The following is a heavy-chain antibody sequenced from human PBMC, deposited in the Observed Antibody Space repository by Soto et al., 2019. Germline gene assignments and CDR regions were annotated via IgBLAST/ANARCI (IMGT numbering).Heavy chain of an antibody. V-gene: IGHV4-34*01. J-gene: IGHJ4*02. Sequence: PSETLSLTCAVYGGSFSDSYWNWIRQPPGKGLEWIGEINHNTNTIYNPSLTSRVSISVDTSKNQFSLELTSVTAADTAVYYCARIQRDNAFGHFDYWGRGTLVTVSS. D-gene: IGHD3-16*01. CDR1: GGSFSDSY. CDR3: ARIQRDNAFGHFDY. CDR2: INHNTNT.